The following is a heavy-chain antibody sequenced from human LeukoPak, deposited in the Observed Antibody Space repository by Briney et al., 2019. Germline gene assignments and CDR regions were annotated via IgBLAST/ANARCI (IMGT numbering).Heavy chain of an antibody. CDR3: ARDLTSSGWPR. V-gene: IGHV3-30-3*01. J-gene: IGHJ4*02. Sequence: GESLRLSCAASGFTFSSYAMHWVGQAPAKGREWVAVISYDASNKYYADSVKGRFTISRDNSKNTLYLQMNSLRAEDTAVYYCARDLTSSGWPRWGQGTLVTVSS. D-gene: IGHD6-19*01. CDR2: ISYDASNK. CDR1: GFTFSSYA.